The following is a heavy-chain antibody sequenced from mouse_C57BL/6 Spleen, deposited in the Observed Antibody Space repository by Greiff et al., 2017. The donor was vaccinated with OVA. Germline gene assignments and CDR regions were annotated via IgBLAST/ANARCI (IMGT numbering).Heavy chain of an antibody. V-gene: IGHV1-61*01. CDR3: ARQLRIYAMDY. J-gene: IGHJ4*01. CDR2: IYPSDSET. D-gene: IGHD1-1*01. CDR1: GYTFTSYW. Sequence: VQLQQPGAELVRPGSSVKLSCKASGYTFTSYWMDWVKQRPGQGLEWIGNIYPSDSETHYNQKFKDKATLTVDKSSSTAYMQLSSLTSEDSAVYYCARQLRIYAMDYWGKGTSVTVSS.